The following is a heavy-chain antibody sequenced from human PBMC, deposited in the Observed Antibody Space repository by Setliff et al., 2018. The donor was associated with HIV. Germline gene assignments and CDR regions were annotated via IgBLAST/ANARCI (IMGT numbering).Heavy chain of an antibody. Sequence: SETLSLTCTVSGGSISSYYWSWIRQPPGKGLEWIGYIYYNGNTNYNPSLKSRVTISVDTSKNQLSLKLSSVTAADTAVYYCARGPVGGDILTGYDYWYFDLWGRGTLVT. D-gene: IGHD3-9*01. CDR3: ARGPVGGDILTGYDYWYFDL. V-gene: IGHV4-59*01. J-gene: IGHJ2*01. CDR2: IYYNGNT. CDR1: GGSISSYY.